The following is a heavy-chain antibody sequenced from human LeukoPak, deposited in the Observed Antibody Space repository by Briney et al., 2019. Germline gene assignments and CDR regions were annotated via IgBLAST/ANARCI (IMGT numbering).Heavy chain of an antibody. CDR3: ARQKYYYGSGSYPDAFDI. D-gene: IGHD3-10*01. CDR1: GFTFSSYS. CDR2: ISSSSSYI. Sequence: GGSLRLSCAASGFTFSSYSMNWVRQAPGQGLEWVSSISSSSSYIYYADSVKGRFTISRDNAKNSLYLQMNSLRAEDTAVYYCARQKYYYGSGSYPDAFDIWGQGTMVTVSS. V-gene: IGHV3-21*01. J-gene: IGHJ3*02.